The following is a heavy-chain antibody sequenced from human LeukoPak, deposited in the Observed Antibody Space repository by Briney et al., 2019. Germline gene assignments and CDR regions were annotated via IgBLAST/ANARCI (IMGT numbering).Heavy chain of an antibody. CDR3: AIGPPYGGYSD. D-gene: IGHD5-12*01. Sequence: PGGSLRLSCAASGFTFSSYSMNWVRQAPGKGLEWVSSISSSSSYIYSADSVKGRFTISRDNAKNSLYLQMNSLRPEDTAVYSCAIGPPYGGYSDWGQGTLVTVSS. CDR2: ISSSSSYI. V-gene: IGHV3-21*04. J-gene: IGHJ4*02. CDR1: GFTFSSYS.